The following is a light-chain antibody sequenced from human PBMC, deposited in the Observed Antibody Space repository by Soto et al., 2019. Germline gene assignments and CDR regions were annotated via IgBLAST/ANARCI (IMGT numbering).Light chain of an antibody. CDR1: QSVSNY. J-gene: IGKJ2*01. V-gene: IGKV3-15*01. CDR3: QQYSNWPPYT. Sequence: EIVMTQYPATLSVSPGERVTLSCRASQSVSNYLVWYQQRPGQAPRLLIYGASTRATGIPARFSGSGSGTEFTLTISSLQSEDFAVYYCQQYSNWPPYTFGHGTKLEI. CDR2: GAS.